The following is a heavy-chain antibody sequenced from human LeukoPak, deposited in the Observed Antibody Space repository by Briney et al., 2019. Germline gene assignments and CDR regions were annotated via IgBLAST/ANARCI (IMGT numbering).Heavy chain of an antibody. CDR2: IYYSGST. J-gene: IGHJ3*02. CDR3: ARPSSKWLVLSVI. D-gene: IGHD6-19*01. V-gene: IGHV4-39*01. Sequence: KPSETLSLTCTVSGVSISSSSYYWGWIRQPPGKGLEWIGSIYYSGSTYYNPSLKSRVTISVDTSKNQFSLTLSSVTAADTAVYYRARPSSKWLVLSVIWGQGTMVTVSS. CDR1: GVSISSSSYY.